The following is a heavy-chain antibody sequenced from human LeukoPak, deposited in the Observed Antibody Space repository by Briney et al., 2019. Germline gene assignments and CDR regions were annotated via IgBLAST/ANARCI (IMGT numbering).Heavy chain of an antibody. D-gene: IGHD3-3*01. CDR1: GGSTSSSSYY. V-gene: IGHV4-39*07. CDR3: ARERRDYDFWSGYWPAYYMDV. CDR2: IYYSGST. Sequence: SSETLSLTCTVSGGSTSSSSYYWGWIRQPPGKGLEWIGSIYYSGSTYSNPSLKSRVTISVDTSKNQFSLKLSSVTAADTAVYYCARERRDYDFWSGYWPAYYMDVWGKGTTVTVSS. J-gene: IGHJ6*03.